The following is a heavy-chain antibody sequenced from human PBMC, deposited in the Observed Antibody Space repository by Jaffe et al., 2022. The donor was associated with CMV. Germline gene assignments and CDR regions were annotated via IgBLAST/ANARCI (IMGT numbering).Heavy chain of an antibody. CDR2: ITTSGSST. CDR1: GFTFSNCI. CDR3: AGHRGNTYGPFDD. Sequence: EVQLLESGGGLVQPGGSLRLSCAASGFTFSNCIMNWVRQAPGKGLEWISVITTSGSSTYYADSVKGRFTISRDNSKNTLSLQMNGLRPDDTAIYYCAGHRGNTYGPFDDWGQGTLVTVSS. V-gene: IGHV3-23*01. J-gene: IGHJ4*02. D-gene: IGHD5-18*01.